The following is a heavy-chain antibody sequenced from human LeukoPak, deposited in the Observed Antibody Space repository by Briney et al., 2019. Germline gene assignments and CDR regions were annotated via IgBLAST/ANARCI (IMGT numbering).Heavy chain of an antibody. V-gene: IGHV1-69*06. Sequence: SVKVSCKASGGTFSSYAISWVRQAPGQGLEWMGGIIPIFGTANYAQKFQGRVTITADKSTSTAYMELSSLRSEDTAVYYCARIGDILSPPVDYWGQGTLVTVSS. J-gene: IGHJ4*02. D-gene: IGHD2-15*01. CDR3: ARIGDILSPPVDY. CDR1: GGTFSSYA. CDR2: IIPIFGTA.